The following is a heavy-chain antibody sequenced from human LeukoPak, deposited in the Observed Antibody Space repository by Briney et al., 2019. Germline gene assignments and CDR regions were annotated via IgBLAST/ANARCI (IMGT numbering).Heavy chain of an antibody. D-gene: IGHD4-23*01. Sequence: GGSLRLSCAASGFTFSSYAMSWVRQAPGKGLEWVSAISGSGGSTNYADSVKGRLTISRDNSKNTLYLQMNSLRAEDTAVYYCAKDNHYGGNSIDYWGQGTLVTVSS. CDR2: ISGSGGST. V-gene: IGHV3-23*01. CDR1: GFTFSSYA. CDR3: AKDNHYGGNSIDY. J-gene: IGHJ4*02.